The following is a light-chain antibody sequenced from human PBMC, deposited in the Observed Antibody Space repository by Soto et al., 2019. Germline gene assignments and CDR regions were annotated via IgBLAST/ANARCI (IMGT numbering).Light chain of an antibody. CDR2: WAS. CDR1: QIVLYSSDNNNY. Sequence: DIVRTQSPDSLAVSLGERATINCQSSQIVLYSSDNNNYLAWYQQKPGQPPKLLIYWASTRESGVPDRFSGSGSGTDFPLTISSLQAEDVAVYYCQQYYSTPVTFGQGTKLQIK. CDR3: QQYYSTPVT. V-gene: IGKV4-1*01. J-gene: IGKJ2*01.